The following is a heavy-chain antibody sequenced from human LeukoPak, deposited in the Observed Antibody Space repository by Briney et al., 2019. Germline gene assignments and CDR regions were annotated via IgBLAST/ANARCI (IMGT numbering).Heavy chain of an antibody. CDR2: ISGSGGST. CDR1: GFTFSSYA. V-gene: IGHV3-23*01. J-gene: IGHJ4*02. Sequence: GGSLRLSCAASGFTFSSYAMSWVRQAPGKGLEWVSAISGSGGSTYYADSVKGRFTISRDNSKNTLYLQMNSLKAEDTAVYYCASRHSKGGCFDYWGQGTLVTVSS. D-gene: IGHD4-11*01. CDR3: ASRHSKGGCFDY.